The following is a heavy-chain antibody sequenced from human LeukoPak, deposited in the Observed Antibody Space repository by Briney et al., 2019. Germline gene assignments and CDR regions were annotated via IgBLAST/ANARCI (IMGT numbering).Heavy chain of an antibody. CDR2: INHSGST. Sequence: SETLSLTCAVYGGSFSGYYWSWIRQPPGKGLEWIGEINHSGSTNYNPSLKSRVTISVDTSKNQFSLKLSSVTAADTAVYYCARASWPSYDILTGPTDYYYYYHMDVWGKGTTVTVSS. D-gene: IGHD3-9*01. V-gene: IGHV4-34*01. CDR3: ARASWPSYDILTGPTDYYYYYHMDV. CDR1: GGSFSGYY. J-gene: IGHJ6*03.